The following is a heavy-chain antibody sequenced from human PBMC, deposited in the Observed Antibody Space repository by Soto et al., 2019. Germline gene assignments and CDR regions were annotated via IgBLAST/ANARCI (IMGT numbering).Heavy chain of an antibody. CDR2: ILDDGSDQ. J-gene: IGHJ4*02. Sequence: PGGSLRLSCAASGFTFSRYGMHWVRQAPGKGLEWVAVILDDGSDQNYADSVKGRFTISRDNSKNSLYLQMNSLRAEDTAVYYCANDNHYVHNGFDYWGQGTLVTVTS. D-gene: IGHD3-16*01. CDR3: ANDNHYVHNGFDY. V-gene: IGHV3-33*06. CDR1: GFTFSRYG.